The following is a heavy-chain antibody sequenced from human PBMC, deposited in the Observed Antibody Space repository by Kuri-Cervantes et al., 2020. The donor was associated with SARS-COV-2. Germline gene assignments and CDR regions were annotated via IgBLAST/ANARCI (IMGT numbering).Heavy chain of an antibody. D-gene: IGHD1-26*01. Sequence: ESLKISCTASGGSISSSYFWGWIRQPPGKGLEWIGSVHYNGNTYHNPSLKSRLTISVDTSKNQFSLKLSSVTAADTAVYYCARGWYPVGATILYYFDYWGQGTLVTVSS. V-gene: IGHV4-39*01. J-gene: IGHJ4*02. CDR2: VHYNGNT. CDR1: GGSISSSYF. CDR3: ARGWYPVGATILYYFDY.